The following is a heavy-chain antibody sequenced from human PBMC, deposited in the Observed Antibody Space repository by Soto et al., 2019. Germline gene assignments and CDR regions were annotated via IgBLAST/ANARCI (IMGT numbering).Heavy chain of an antibody. CDR3: ARDATFCLDR. V-gene: IGHV3-7*03. CDR1: GFSFSNYW. J-gene: IGHJ4*02. Sequence: GGSLRLSCAASGFSFSNYWMAWVRQAPGKGLEWVANINRDGGERYHADSVRGRFTIFRDNSENSLYLQMNRLRAEDTAVYYCARDATFCLDRWGRGTLVTVSS. D-gene: IGHD3-16*01. CDR2: INRDGGER.